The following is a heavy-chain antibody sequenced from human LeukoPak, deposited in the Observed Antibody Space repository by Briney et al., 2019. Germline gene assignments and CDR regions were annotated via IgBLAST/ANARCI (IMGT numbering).Heavy chain of an antibody. D-gene: IGHD3-22*01. CDR2: ISSSGSTI. V-gene: IGHV3-48*03. Sequence: GGSLRLSCAASGFTFSSYEMNWVRQAPGKGLEWVSYISSSGSTIYYADSVKGRFTISRDNAKNSLYPQMNSLRAEDTAVYYCARDSGSSGYYPFYYYYGMDVWGQGTTVTVSS. J-gene: IGHJ6*02. CDR1: GFTFSSYE. CDR3: ARDSGSSGYYPFYYYYGMDV.